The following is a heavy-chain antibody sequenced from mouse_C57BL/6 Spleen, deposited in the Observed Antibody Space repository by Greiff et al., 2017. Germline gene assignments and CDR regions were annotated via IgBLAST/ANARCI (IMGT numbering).Heavy chain of an antibody. CDR1: GYAFSSYW. J-gene: IGHJ3*01. D-gene: IGHD2-12*01. CDR3: ASDGVYDVRTWFAY. Sequence: QVQLQQSGAELVKPGASVKISCKASGYAFSSYWMNWVKQRPGKGLEWIGQIYPGDGDTNYNGKFKGKATLTADKSSSTAYMQLSSLTSEDSAVDFWASDGVYDVRTWFAYWGQGTLVTVSA. V-gene: IGHV1-80*01. CDR2: IYPGDGDT.